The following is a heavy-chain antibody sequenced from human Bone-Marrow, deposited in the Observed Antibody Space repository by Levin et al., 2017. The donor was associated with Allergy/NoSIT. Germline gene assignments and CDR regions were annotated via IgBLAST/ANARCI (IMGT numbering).Heavy chain of an antibody. J-gene: IGHJ4*02. CDR1: GDSMSSGDDY. CDR2: IYYSGST. D-gene: IGHD2-15*01. V-gene: IGHV4-30-4*01. CDR3: ARCSGGTCYSGVDG. Sequence: SQTLSLTCTVSGDSMSSGDDYWSWIRQPPGKGLEWIGYIYYSGSTYYNPSLKSRVIMSVDTSKNHFSLKLGSATAADTAVYYCARCSGGTCYSGVDGWGQGTLVTVSS.